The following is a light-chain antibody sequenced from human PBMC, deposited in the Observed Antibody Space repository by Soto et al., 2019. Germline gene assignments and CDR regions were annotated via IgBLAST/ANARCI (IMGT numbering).Light chain of an antibody. CDR3: QSYDSSLSGYV. V-gene: IGLV1-40*01. CDR1: SSDIGAGYA. CDR2: GNS. Sequence: QSVLTQPPSVSGAPGQRVTISCTGSSSDIGAGYAVHWYRQLPGTAPKLLIYGNSNRPSGVPDRFSGSKSGTSASLAITGLQAEDAADYYCQSYDSSLSGYVFGTGTQLTVL. J-gene: IGLJ1*01.